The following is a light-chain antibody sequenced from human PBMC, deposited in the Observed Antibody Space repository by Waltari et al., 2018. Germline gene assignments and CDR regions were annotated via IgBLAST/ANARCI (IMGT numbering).Light chain of an antibody. Sequence: QSALTQTASVSGSPGQAITISCSGTTSDIGKYNLVSWYQQHPGKAPTLIIYDGNKRPSGVSNRFSGSKSGNTAFLTISGLQSADEADYYCCSYAGSAISMFGGGTKVTVL. J-gene: IGLJ3*02. CDR1: TSDIGKYNL. CDR2: DGN. V-gene: IGLV2-23*01. CDR3: CSYAGSAISM.